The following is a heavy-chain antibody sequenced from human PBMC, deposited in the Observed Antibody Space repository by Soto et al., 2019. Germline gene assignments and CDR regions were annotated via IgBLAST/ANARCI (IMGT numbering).Heavy chain of an antibody. CDR3: VKDGTGGTCPCMDV. Sequence: PGGSLRLSCVASGFTFSDYAMTWVRQAPGKGLEWVSTIGGGDGTTHYADSVKGRFTISRDNPTNTMYLLMHNLRAEDTALYHCVKDGTGGTCPCMDVWGQGTTVTVSS. V-gene: IGHV3-23*01. CDR2: IGGGDGTT. J-gene: IGHJ6*02. D-gene: IGHD3-9*01. CDR1: GFTFSDYA.